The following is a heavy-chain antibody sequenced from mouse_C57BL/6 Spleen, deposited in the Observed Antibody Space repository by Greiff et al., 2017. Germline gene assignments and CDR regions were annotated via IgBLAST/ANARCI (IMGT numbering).Heavy chain of an antibody. J-gene: IGHJ3*01. CDR2: IWWDDDK. CDR3: ARFQLELASPLAY. CDR1: GFSLSTFGMG. V-gene: IGHV8-8*01. Sequence: ESGPGILQPSQTLSLTCSFSGFSLSTFGMGVGWIRQPSGKGLEWLAHIWWDDDKYYNPALKSRLTISKDTSKNQIFLKIANVDTTDTATCDCARFQLELASPLAYWGQGTLVTVSA. D-gene: IGHD4-1*02.